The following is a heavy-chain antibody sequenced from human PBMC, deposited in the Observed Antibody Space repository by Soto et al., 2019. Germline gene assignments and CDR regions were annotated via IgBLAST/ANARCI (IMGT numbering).Heavy chain of an antibody. CDR2: IDHNGSP. Sequence: SETLSLTCVVSGGSISSTNWWTWVRQPPGKHREGIGEIDHNGSPTYSPSLRGRATISVDTSKTPFSLKLSSVTPAHTPVSYCASTPNTYNWFDPWGQETLVTVSS. CDR1: GGSISSTNW. J-gene: IGHJ5*02. CDR3: ASTPNTYNWFDP. V-gene: IGHV4-4*02.